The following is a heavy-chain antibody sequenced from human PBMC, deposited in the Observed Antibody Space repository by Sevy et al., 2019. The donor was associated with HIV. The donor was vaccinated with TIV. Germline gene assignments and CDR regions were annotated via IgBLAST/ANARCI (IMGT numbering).Heavy chain of an antibody. D-gene: IGHD2-8*01. CDR3: TGNGGAFVNGFDP. CDR1: GFTFSSYD. V-gene: IGHV3-48*03. J-gene: IGHJ5*02. Sequence: GGSLRLSCTASGFTFSSYDMNWVRQAPGKGLEWVSKVGSSGSSIYYADSVKGRFTISRDNTKNSLNLQMNSLRAEATAVYYCTGNGGAFVNGFDPWGQGTLVTVSS. CDR2: VGSSGSSI.